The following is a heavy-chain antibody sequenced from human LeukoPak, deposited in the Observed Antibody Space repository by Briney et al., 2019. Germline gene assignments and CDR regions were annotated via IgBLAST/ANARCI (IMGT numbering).Heavy chain of an antibody. V-gene: IGHV1-18*01. J-gene: IGHJ5*02. Sequence: GASVKVSCKASGYTFTSYGISWVRQAPGQGLEWIGWISAYNGNTNYAQKLQGRVTMTTDTSTSTAYMELRSLRSDDTAVHYCARDAGGITIFGPGYGWFDPWGQGTLVTVSS. CDR1: GYTFTSYG. CDR2: ISAYNGNT. CDR3: ARDAGGITIFGPGYGWFDP. D-gene: IGHD3-3*01.